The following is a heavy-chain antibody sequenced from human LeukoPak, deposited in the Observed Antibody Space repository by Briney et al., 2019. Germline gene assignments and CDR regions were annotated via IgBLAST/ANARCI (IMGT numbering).Heavy chain of an antibody. J-gene: IGHJ6*03. CDR1: GGSISSYY. Sequence: SETLSLTCTVSGGSISSYYWSWIRQPPGKGLEWIGYIYYSGSTNYNPSLKSRVTISVDTSKNQFSLKLSSVTAADTAVYYCARVPTGPQGYYYYMDVWGKGTTVPVSS. V-gene: IGHV4-59*01. CDR2: IYYSGST. D-gene: IGHD4-17*01. CDR3: ARVPTGPQGYYYYMDV.